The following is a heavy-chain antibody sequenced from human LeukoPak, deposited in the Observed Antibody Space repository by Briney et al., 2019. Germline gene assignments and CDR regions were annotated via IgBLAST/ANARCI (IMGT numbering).Heavy chain of an antibody. J-gene: IGHJ4*02. CDR2: INWNGGTT. CDR3: ANHLACRSHNCPSFDE. D-gene: IGHD2-2*01. V-gene: IGHV3-20*04. Sequence: TGGSLRLSCAASKFSFQSYGMSRVRQAPGKGLEWVSGINWNGGTTSYADSVKGRFSISRDNAKSSLYLQMNSLRAEDTAVYYCANHLACRSHNCPSFDEWGQGTLVTVSS. CDR1: KFSFQSYG.